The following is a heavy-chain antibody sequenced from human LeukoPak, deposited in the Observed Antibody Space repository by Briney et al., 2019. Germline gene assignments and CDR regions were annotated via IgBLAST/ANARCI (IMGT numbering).Heavy chain of an antibody. D-gene: IGHD3-9*01. J-gene: IGHJ4*02. CDR3: ARQGHPILTGSYFDY. CDR2: IKQDGSEK. V-gene: IGHV3-7*01. Sequence: QAGGSLRLSCAASGFTFSGYWMSWVRQAPGKGLEWVANIKQDGSEKYYVDSVKGRFTISRDNAKNSLYLQMNSLRAEDTAVYYCARQGHPILTGSYFDYWGQGTLVTVSS. CDR1: GFTFSGYW.